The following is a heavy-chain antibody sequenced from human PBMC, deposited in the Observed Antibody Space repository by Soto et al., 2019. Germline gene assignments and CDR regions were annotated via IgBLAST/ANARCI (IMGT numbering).Heavy chain of an antibody. V-gene: IGHV3-43*01. CDR1: GFTFDDYT. CDR2: ISWDGGST. CDR3: AKDSYYGSGSYYNSYYFDY. J-gene: IGHJ4*02. D-gene: IGHD3-10*01. Sequence: GGSLRLSCAASGFTFDDYTMHWVRQAPGKGLEWVSLISWDGGSTYYADSVKGRFTISRDNSKNSLYLQMNSLRTEDTALYYCAKDSYYGSGSYYNSYYFDYWGQGTLVTVSS.